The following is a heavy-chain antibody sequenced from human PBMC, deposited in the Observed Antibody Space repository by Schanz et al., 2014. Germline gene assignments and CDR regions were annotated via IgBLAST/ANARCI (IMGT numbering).Heavy chain of an antibody. V-gene: IGHV3-74*02. Sequence: EVPLVESGGGLVQPGGSLRLSCSASGFTFSSHWMHWVRQDPGKGLVWVARINSVGSNTDYADSVTGRFTISRDNAKTTLYVEMNSLRVEDTAVYYCAKTLFPGGTQTFGNWGRGTLVTVSS. J-gene: IGHJ4*02. CDR2: INSVGSNT. CDR1: GFTFSSHW. CDR3: AKTLFPGGTQTFGN. D-gene: IGHD2-8*02.